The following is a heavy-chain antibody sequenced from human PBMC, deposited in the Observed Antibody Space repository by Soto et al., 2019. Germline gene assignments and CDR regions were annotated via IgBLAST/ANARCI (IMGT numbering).Heavy chain of an antibody. D-gene: IGHD3-3*01. V-gene: IGHV1-18*01. CDR1: GYTFTSYF. Sequence: ASVKVSCKASGYTFTSYFISWVRQAPGQGLEWMGWISAYNGNTNYAQKLQGRVTMTTDTSTSTAYMELRSLRSDDTAVYYCARRFLEFDNYYYYGMYVWGQGTTVTVSS. CDR3: ARRFLEFDNYYYYGMYV. CDR2: ISAYNGNT. J-gene: IGHJ6*02.